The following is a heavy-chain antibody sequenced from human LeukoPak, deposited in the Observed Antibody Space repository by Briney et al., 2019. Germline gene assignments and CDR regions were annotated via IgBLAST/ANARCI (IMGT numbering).Heavy chain of an antibody. D-gene: IGHD3-22*01. CDR3: ASDPGRYYYDSSGYPY. CDR1: GFTFSSYW. J-gene: IGHJ4*02. CDR2: LSGSGGST. V-gene: IGHV3-23*01. Sequence: HPGGSLRLSCAASGFTFSSYWMNWVRQSPGKGLEWVSGLSGSGGSTYYADSVRGRFTISRDNSKNTLYLQMNSLRAEDTAVYYCASDPGRYYYDSSGYPYWGQGTLVTVSS.